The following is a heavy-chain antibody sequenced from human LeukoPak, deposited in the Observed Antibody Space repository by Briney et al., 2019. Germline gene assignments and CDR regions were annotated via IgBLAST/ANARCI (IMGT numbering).Heavy chain of an antibody. V-gene: IGHV3-21*01. CDR2: ITGGGTFT. J-gene: IGHJ3*02. Sequence: GGSVRLSCEASGFSFSQHSMGWVRLAPGKGLEWVSSITGGGTFTFYADSVKGRFTVSRDNANNLLFLQLHSLRADDTAIYYCATGDNPDYTWENHRLDAFDIWGQGTMVTVSS. CDR1: GFSFSQHS. D-gene: IGHD3-16*01. CDR3: ATGDNPDYTWENHRLDAFDI.